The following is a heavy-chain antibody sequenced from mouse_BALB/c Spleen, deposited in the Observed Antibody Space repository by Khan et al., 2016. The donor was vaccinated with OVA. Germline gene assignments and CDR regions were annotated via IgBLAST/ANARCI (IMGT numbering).Heavy chain of an antibody. CDR1: GYSFTGYF. Sequence: EVELVESGPELVKPGASVKISCKASGYSFTGYFMNWVMQSHGKSLEWIGRINPHIGETFYNQKFKGKATLTVDESSSTAHMELRSLASEDSAVDYGARIYGSDFDYWGQGTTLTVSS. CDR2: INPHIGET. D-gene: IGHD1-1*01. V-gene: IGHV1-20*02. CDR3: ARIYGSDFDY. J-gene: IGHJ2*01.